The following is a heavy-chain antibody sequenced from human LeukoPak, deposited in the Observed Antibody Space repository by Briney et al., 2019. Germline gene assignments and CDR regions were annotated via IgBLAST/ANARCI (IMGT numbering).Heavy chain of an antibody. D-gene: IGHD3-10*01. J-gene: IGHJ4*02. CDR2: IYYSGST. V-gene: IGHV4-39*01. CDR1: GGSISSSSYY. CDR3: ARHLYGSGSYYFLEGFDY. Sequence: SETLFLTCTVSGGSISSSSYYWGWIRQPPGKGLEWIGSIYYSGSTYYNPSLKSRVTISVDTSKNQFSLKLSSVTAADTAVYYCARHLYGSGSYYFLEGFDYWGQGTLVTVSS.